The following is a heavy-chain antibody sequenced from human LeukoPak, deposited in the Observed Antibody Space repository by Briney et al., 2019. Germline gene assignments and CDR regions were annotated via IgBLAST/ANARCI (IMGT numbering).Heavy chain of an antibody. CDR3: ARTCGGDCYILDS. J-gene: IGHJ4*02. CDR2: INAYTGVT. CDR1: GYTFSAYY. D-gene: IGHD2-21*02. Sequence: GGSVKVSCKASGYTFSAYYMYWVREAPGQGLEWMGWINAYTGVTKYAQNFQGRVTMTRDTSISTVYMEVSRLRSDDTAVYYCARTCGGDCYILDSWGQGTLVT. V-gene: IGHV1-2*02.